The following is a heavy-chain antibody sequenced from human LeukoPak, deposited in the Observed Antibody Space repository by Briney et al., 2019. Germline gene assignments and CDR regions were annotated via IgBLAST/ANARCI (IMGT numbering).Heavy chain of an antibody. Sequence: GGSLRLSCAASGFTFSSYGMNWVRQAPGKGLEWVAVISSDGSNKFYVDSVKGRFTISRDNPKNTLYLQMNSLRPEDTAAYYCATDSSSRIQLWTPLKYWGQGTLVTVSS. V-gene: IGHV3-30*03. D-gene: IGHD5-18*01. J-gene: IGHJ4*02. CDR3: ATDSSSRIQLWTPLKY. CDR2: ISSDGSNK. CDR1: GFTFSSYG.